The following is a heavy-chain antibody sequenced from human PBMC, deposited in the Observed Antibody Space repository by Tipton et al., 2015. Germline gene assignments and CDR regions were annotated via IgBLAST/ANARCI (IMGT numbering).Heavy chain of an antibody. CDR2: ISYSGST. CDR1: GGSVSTSNYY. V-gene: IGHV4-61*01. Sequence: LRLSCTVSGGSVSTSNYYWGWIRQSPGKGLEWIGYISYSGSTHYNPSLKSRVTISVDTSKTQFSLKVSSVTAADTAMYYCARARGRHGGLFDSWGQGTLVTVSS. D-gene: IGHD4-23*01. J-gene: IGHJ4*02. CDR3: ARARGRHGGLFDS.